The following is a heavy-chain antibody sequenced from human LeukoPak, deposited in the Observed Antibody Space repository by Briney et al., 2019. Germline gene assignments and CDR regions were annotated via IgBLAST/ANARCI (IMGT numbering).Heavy chain of an antibody. Sequence: GGSLRLSCSASEFTFSSCAMHWVRQAPGMGLEYVSGINDHGDTTHYGDSVRGRVTVSRDDSKNTVHLQMSSLRAEDTAVYYCVKDLSGWYSFDYWGQGTLVTVSS. J-gene: IGHJ4*02. CDR1: EFTFSSCA. CDR2: INDHGDTT. CDR3: VKDLSGWYSFDY. D-gene: IGHD6-19*01. V-gene: IGHV3-64D*09.